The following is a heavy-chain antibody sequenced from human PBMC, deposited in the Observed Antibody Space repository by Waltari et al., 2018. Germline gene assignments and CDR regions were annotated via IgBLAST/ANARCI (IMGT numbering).Heavy chain of an antibody. D-gene: IGHD2-15*01. J-gene: IGHJ3*02. Sequence: QVQLQESGPGLVKPSETLSLTCTVSGGSISGGTSYWSWIRQPAGQGLEGIGRIYGREATQDDRSLRSRGSTALETSKNQFSLRLSSMTAADTAIYYCARDAEIAGGAIDIWGQGTMVTVSS. CDR2: IYGREAT. CDR3: ARDAEIAGGAIDI. V-gene: IGHV4-61*02. CDR1: GGSISGGTSY.